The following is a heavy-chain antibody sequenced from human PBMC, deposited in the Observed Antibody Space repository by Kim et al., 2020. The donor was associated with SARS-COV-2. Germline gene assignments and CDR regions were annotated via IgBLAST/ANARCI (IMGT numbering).Heavy chain of an antibody. J-gene: IGHJ6*02. D-gene: IGHD5-12*01. Sequence: GRFTISRDNAKNTLYLEMNSLRAEDTAVYYCARVGGYSGYDDDYYYYGMDVWGQGTTVTVSS. V-gene: IGHV3-11*06. CDR3: ARVGGYSGYDDDYYYYGMDV.